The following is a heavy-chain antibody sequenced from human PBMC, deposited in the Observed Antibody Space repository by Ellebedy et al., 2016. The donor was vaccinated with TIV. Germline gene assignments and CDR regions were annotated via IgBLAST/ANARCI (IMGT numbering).Heavy chain of an antibody. Sequence: AASVKVSCKVSGYTLTELSMHWVRQAPGKGLEWMGGFDPEDGETIYAQKFQGRVTMTRDTSTSTVYMELSSLRSEDTAVYYCARDRGNHYYDSSGSYWFDPWGQGTLVTVSS. J-gene: IGHJ5*02. CDR1: GYTLTELS. CDR2: FDPEDGET. D-gene: IGHD3-22*01. CDR3: ARDRGNHYYDSSGSYWFDP. V-gene: IGHV1-24*01.